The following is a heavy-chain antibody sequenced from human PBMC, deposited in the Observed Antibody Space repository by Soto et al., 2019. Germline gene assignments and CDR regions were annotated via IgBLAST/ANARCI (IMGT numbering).Heavy chain of an antibody. CDR1: GGTFDNYA. J-gene: IGHJ6*02. Sequence: SVKVSFKASGGTFDNYAVSWVRQAPGQGLEWMGGIMPMFETVNYAQRLQGRLTIAADESTSTAYMELISLTSADTAIYFCARGLRTGNYGMDVWGQGTTVTV. V-gene: IGHV1-69*13. D-gene: IGHD4-17*01. CDR2: IMPMFETV. CDR3: ARGLRTGNYGMDV.